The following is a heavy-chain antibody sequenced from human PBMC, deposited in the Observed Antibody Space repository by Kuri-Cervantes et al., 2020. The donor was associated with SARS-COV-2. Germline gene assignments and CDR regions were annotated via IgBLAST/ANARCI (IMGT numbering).Heavy chain of an antibody. D-gene: IGHD6-13*01. CDR1: GFTFSSYA. CDR2: ISYDGSNK. Sequence: GESLKISCAASGFTFSSYAMHWVRQAPGKGLEWVAVISYDGSNKYYADSVKGRFTISRDNAKNSLYLQMNSLKTEDTAVYYCTSEIAAAGTNYYYYGMDVWGQGTTVTVSS. CDR3: TSEIAAAGTNYYYYGMDV. V-gene: IGHV3-30*04. J-gene: IGHJ6*02.